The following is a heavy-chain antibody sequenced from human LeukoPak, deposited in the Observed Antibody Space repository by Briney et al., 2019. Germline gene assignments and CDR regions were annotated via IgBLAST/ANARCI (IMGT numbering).Heavy chain of an antibody. CDR3: ARDPHCSGGSCYP. Sequence: SETLSLTCAVYGGSFSGYYWSWIRQPPGKGLEWIGEINHSGSTNYNPSLKSRVTISVDTSKNQFSLKLSSVTAADTAVYYCARDPHCSGGSCYPWGQGTLVTVSS. V-gene: IGHV4-34*01. D-gene: IGHD2-15*01. J-gene: IGHJ5*02. CDR2: INHSGST. CDR1: GGSFSGYY.